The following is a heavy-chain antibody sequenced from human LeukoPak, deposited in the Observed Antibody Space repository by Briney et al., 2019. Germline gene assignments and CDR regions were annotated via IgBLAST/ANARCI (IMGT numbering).Heavy chain of an antibody. J-gene: IGHJ4*02. CDR2: INPNSGGT. CDR1: GGTFSSYA. D-gene: IGHD5-18*01. V-gene: IGHV1-2*02. Sequence: ASVKVSCKASGGTFSSYAISWVRQAPGQGLEWMGWINPNSGGTNYAQKFQGRVTMTRDTSISTAYMELSRLRSDDTAVYYCARKKGYSYGFFDYWGQGTLVTVSS. CDR3: ARKKGYSYGFFDY.